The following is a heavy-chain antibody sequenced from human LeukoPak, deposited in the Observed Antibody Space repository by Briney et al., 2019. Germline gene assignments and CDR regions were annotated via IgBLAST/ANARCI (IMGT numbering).Heavy chain of an antibody. CDR3: ARDPNWHNWFDP. Sequence: PGGSLRLSCAASGFTFSSYEMNWVRQAPGKGLEWVSYISSSGSTTHYADSVKGRFTISRDNAKNSLYLQMNSLRAEDTAVYYCARDPNWHNWFDPWGQGTLVTVSS. V-gene: IGHV3-48*03. J-gene: IGHJ5*02. D-gene: IGHD7-27*01. CDR2: ISSSGSTT. CDR1: GFTFSSYE.